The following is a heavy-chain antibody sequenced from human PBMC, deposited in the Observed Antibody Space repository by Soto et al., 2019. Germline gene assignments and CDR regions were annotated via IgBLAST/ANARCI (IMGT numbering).Heavy chain of an antibody. D-gene: IGHD5-18*01. CDR3: ARGRAYSYGLDP. CDR2: ISYSGPT. J-gene: IGHJ5*02. CDR1: GDSISSSNNY. Sequence: QVQLQESGPGLVKPSQTLSLTCTVSGDSISSSNNYWSWIRQPPGEGLEWIGFISYSGPTSYSPSLKSRLARSLDTSKNQFSLSLSSVTAADTAVYSCARGRAYSYGLDPWGQGTLVTVSS. V-gene: IGHV4-30-4*01.